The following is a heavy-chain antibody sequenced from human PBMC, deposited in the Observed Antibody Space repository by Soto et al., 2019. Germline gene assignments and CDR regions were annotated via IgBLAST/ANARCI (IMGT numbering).Heavy chain of an antibody. Sequence: GGSLRLSCAASGFTFSSYGMHWVRQAPGKGLEWVAVIWYDGSNKYYADSVKGRFTTSRDNSKNTLYLQMNSLRAEDTAVYYCARGRGIFGVVIPSYYYYYGMDVWGQGTTVTVSS. V-gene: IGHV3-33*01. CDR2: IWYDGSNK. CDR1: GFTFSSYG. CDR3: ARGRGIFGVVIPSYYYYYGMDV. D-gene: IGHD3-3*01. J-gene: IGHJ6*02.